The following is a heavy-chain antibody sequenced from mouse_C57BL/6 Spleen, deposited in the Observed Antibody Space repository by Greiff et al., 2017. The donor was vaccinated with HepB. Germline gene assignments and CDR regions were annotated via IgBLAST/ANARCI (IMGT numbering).Heavy chain of an antibody. J-gene: IGHJ1*03. CDR1: GYTFTDYY. CDR2: INPNNGGT. CDR3: GRDLLRYFDV. Sequence: EVQLQQSGPELVKPGASVKISCKASGYTFTDYYMNWVKQSHGKSLEWIGDINPNNGGTSYNQKFKGKATLTVDKSSSTAYMELRSLTSEDSAVYYCGRDLLRYFDVWGTGTTVTVSS. V-gene: IGHV1-26*01.